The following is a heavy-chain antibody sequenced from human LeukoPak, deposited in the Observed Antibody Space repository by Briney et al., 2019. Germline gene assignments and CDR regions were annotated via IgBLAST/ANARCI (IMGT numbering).Heavy chain of an antibody. CDR1: GDSINSGDFY. D-gene: IGHD3-10*01. CDR2: VHYRGNT. CDR3: ARGDYYYGSGSYYSPTFDY. J-gene: IGHJ4*02. Sequence: SETLSLTFTVSGDSINSGDFYWTWIRQPPGKGLEWIGCVHYRGNTHYNSSLKSRLIISVDTSKNQFSLRLTSVTAADTAVYYCARGDYYYGSGSYYSPTFDYWGQGTLVTVSS. V-gene: IGHV4-30-4*01.